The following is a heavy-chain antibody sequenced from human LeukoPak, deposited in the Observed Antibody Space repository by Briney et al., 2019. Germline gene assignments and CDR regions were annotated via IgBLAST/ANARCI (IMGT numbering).Heavy chain of an antibody. CDR2: ISSSSSYI. CDR1: GFTFSSYS. V-gene: IGHV3-21*01. CDR3: ARDQGIGGLGY. D-gene: IGHD3-10*01. J-gene: IGHJ4*02. Sequence: GGSLRLSCAASGFTFSSYSMNWVRQAPGKGLEWVSSISSSSSYIYYADSVKGRFTISRDNSKNTLYLQMNSLRAEDTAVYYCARDQGIGGLGYWGQGTLVTVSS.